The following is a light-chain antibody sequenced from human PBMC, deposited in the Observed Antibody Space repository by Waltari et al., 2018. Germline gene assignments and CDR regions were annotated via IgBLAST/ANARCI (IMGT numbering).Light chain of an antibody. V-gene: IGLV3-25*03. Sequence: SYELTQPPSVSVSPGQTARITCFGDALPKQYAYWYQHKPGQAPTLLIYKATERPAGIPERFSGSTSGTTVTLTISGVQAEDEAEYYCRSSDSSVGYVVFGGGTKLTVL. CDR1: ALPKQY. CDR3: RSSDSSVGYVV. J-gene: IGLJ2*01. CDR2: KAT.